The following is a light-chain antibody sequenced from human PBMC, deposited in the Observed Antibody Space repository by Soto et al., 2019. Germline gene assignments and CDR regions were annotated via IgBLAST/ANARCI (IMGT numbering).Light chain of an antibody. V-gene: IGLV1-40*01. CDR3: CSSGGSPTYV. Sequence: QSVLTQPPSVSGAPGQRVTISCTGTNSNIGADYGVQWYQQFPGTAPKLLIYGNNNRPSGVSDRFSGSKSATSASLAITGLQPGDEADYYCCSSGGSPTYVFGTGTKLTVL. J-gene: IGLJ1*01. CDR2: GNN. CDR1: NSNIGADYG.